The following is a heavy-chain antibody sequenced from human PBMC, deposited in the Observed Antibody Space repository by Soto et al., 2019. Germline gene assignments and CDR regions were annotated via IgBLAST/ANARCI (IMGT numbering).Heavy chain of an antibody. J-gene: IGHJ4*02. D-gene: IGHD3-22*01. CDR3: ARAYYYDSSGYYPVDY. CDR2: ISAYNGNT. Sequence: ASVKVSCKASGYTFTNYGISWVRQAPGQGLEWIGWISAYNGNTNYAQNLQGRVTMTTDTSTNTAYMELRSLRSDDTAVYFCARAYYYDSSGYYPVDYWGQGTLVTVSS. V-gene: IGHV1-18*01. CDR1: GYTFTNYG.